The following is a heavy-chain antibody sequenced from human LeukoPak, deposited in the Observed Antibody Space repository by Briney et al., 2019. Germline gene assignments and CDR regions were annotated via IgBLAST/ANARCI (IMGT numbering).Heavy chain of an antibody. D-gene: IGHD6-13*01. J-gene: IGHJ4*02. Sequence: SQTLSLTCAISGDSASSNSAAWHWIRQSPSRGLEWLGRTYYRSNWNYDYAISVQSRITINPDTSKNQFSLHLNSVTPEDTAVYYCARGGYYSTWYWGQGTLVTVSS. CDR1: GDSASSNSAA. CDR2: TYYRSNWNY. CDR3: ARGGYYSTWY. V-gene: IGHV6-1*01.